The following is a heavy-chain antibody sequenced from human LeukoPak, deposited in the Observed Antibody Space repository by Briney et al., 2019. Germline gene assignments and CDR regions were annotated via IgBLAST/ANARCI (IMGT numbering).Heavy chain of an antibody. D-gene: IGHD4-23*01. V-gene: IGHV4-38-2*02. J-gene: IGHJ4*02. CDR3: AMIVGGNSQYFDY. Sequence: PSETLSLTCTVSGYSISSGYYWGWIRQPPGKGLEWIGSIYYSGSTYYNPSLKTRVTISVDTSKNQFSLKLSSVTAADTAVYYCAMIVGGNSQYFDYWGQGTLVTVSS. CDR2: IYYSGST. CDR1: GYSISSGYY.